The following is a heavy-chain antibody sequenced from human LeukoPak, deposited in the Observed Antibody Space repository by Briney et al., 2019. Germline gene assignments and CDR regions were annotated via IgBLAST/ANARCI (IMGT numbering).Heavy chain of an antibody. CDR1: GFTFNSYA. J-gene: IGHJ4*02. V-gene: IGHV3-23*01. CDR3: AKDHGIARAIDY. CDR2: ISGSGGST. Sequence: PGGSLRLSCAASGFTFNSYAMSWVRQAPGKGLEWVSSISGSGGSTYCAGSVKGRFTISRDNSKNTLYLQMNSLRAEDTAVYYCAKDHGIARAIDYWGQGTLVTVSS. D-gene: IGHD3-3*01.